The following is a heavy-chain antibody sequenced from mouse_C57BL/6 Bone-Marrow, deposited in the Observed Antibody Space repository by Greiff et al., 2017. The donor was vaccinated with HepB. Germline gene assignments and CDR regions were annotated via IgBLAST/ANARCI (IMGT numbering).Heavy chain of an antibody. CDR1: GFTFSDFY. J-gene: IGHJ4*01. D-gene: IGHD3-3*01. Sequence: EVQLQESGGGLVQSGRSLRLSCATSGFTFSDFYMEWVRQAPGKGLEWIAASRNKANDYTTEYSASVKGRFIVSRDTSQSILYLQMNALRAEDTAIYYCARDRGGPALAMDYWGQGTSVTVSS. CDR2: SRNKANDYTT. V-gene: IGHV7-1*01. CDR3: ARDRGGPALAMDY.